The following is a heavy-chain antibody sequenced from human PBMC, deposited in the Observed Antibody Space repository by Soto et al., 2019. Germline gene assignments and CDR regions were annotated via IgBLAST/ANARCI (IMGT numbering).Heavy chain of an antibody. CDR3: ARNQNVGLTYYYYGLDV. D-gene: IGHD1-26*01. V-gene: IGHV5-51*04. CDR2: IHPGDSDT. CDR1: GYSFSKYW. J-gene: IGHJ6*02. Sequence: GESLKISCKGSGYSFSKYWINWVRQMPGKGPEWLGVIHPGDSDTRYSPSFQGRVTISVDKPIKTAYLQWSSLKASDTAIYYCARNQNVGLTYYYYGLDVWGQGTTVTVSS.